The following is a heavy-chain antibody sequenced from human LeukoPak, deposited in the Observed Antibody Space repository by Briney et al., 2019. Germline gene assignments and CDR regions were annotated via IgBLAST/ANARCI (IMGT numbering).Heavy chain of an antibody. Sequence: ASVKVSCKASGYTFTSYEINWVRQATGQGLEWMGWMNPNSGDTAYAQKFQDRIAMTRSTSINTAYMELSSLRSGDTAVYYCARGLGSYDSSELTWPMISFWGQGTLVTVSS. CDR3: ARGLGSYDSSELTWPMISF. J-gene: IGHJ4*02. CDR1: GYTFTSYE. D-gene: IGHD3-22*01. CDR2: MNPNSGDT. V-gene: IGHV1-8*01.